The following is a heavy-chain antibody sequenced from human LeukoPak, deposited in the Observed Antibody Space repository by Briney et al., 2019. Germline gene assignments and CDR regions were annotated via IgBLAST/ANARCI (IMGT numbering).Heavy chain of an antibody. CDR2: ISWNSGSI. D-gene: IGHD3-10*01. Sequence: GGSLRLSCTASGFTFGDYAMHWVRQAPGKGLEWVSGISWNSGSIGYADSVKGRFTISRDNAKNSLYLQMNSLRAEDTALYYCAKEALMVRGGNWFDPWGQGTLVTVSS. V-gene: IGHV3-9*01. J-gene: IGHJ5*02. CDR3: AKEALMVRGGNWFDP. CDR1: GFTFGDYA.